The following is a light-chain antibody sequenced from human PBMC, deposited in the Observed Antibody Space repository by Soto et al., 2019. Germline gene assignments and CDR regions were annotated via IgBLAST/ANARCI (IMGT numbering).Light chain of an antibody. Sequence: DIVLTPSPDAVSVSLGARATINCKSSQSVLYSSNNKNYLAWYQQKPGQPPKLLIYWASTRESGVPDRFSGSGSGTDFTLTISSLQAEDVAVYYCQQYYSTPRTFGQGTKV. J-gene: IGKJ1*01. CDR3: QQYYSTPRT. V-gene: IGKV4-1*01. CDR2: WAS. CDR1: QSVLYSSNNKNY.